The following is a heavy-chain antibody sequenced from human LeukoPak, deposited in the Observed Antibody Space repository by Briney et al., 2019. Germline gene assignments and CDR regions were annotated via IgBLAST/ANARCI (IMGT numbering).Heavy chain of an antibody. Sequence: PGGSLRLSCAASGFTFCTYWMHWVRHAPGKGLVWVSGINSGGGNTTYADSVKGRFTISRDNAKNTLYLQMNNLRAEDTAIYYWATDSYVSGSYYRLFYWGQGTLVSVPS. CDR2: INSGGGNT. CDR3: ATDSYVSGSYYRLFY. D-gene: IGHD3-10*01. CDR1: GFTFCTYW. J-gene: IGHJ4*02. V-gene: IGHV3-74*01.